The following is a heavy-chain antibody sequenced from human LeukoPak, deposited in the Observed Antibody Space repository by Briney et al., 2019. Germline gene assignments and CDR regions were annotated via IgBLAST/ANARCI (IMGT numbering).Heavy chain of an antibody. CDR1: GFTFSTNA. CDR2: ISGRTGST. Sequence: GGSLRLSCAASGFTFSTNAMSWVRQAPGKGLEWVSAISGRTGSTYYSDSVKGRFTISRDNSKSTLYLQMDSLRAEDTAVYYCAKCGNSGCHLIDYWGQGTLVSVSS. V-gene: IGHV3-23*01. CDR3: AKCGNSGCHLIDY. D-gene: IGHD5-12*01. J-gene: IGHJ4*02.